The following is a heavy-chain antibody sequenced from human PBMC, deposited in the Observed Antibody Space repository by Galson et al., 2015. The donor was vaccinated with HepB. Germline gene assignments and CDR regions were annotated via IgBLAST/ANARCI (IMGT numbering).Heavy chain of an antibody. CDR2: IGGWGVDT. CDR3: AKDGGYSGYDYDY. D-gene: IGHD5-12*01. J-gene: IGHJ4*02. V-gene: IGHV3-23*01. CDR1: GFTFSSYA. Sequence: SLRLSCAASGFTFSSYAMNWVRLAPGKALEWVSRIGGWGVDTYYSDSVKGRFTISRDNSKNTLYLQMNSLRAEDTALYYCAKDGGYSGYDYDYWGQGTLVTVSS.